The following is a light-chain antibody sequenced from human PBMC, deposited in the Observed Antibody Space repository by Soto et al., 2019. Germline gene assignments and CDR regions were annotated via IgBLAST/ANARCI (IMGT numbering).Light chain of an antibody. J-gene: IGLJ2*01. V-gene: IGLV4-69*01. CDR1: SGHSSYA. Sequence: QPVLTQSPSASASLGASVKLTSTLSSGHSSYAIAWHQQQPEKGPRYLMKLNSDGSHSKGDGIPDRFSGSSSGAERYLTSSSLQSEDEADYYCQTWGTGIVVFGGGTQLTVL. CDR2: LNSDGSH. CDR3: QTWGTGIVV.